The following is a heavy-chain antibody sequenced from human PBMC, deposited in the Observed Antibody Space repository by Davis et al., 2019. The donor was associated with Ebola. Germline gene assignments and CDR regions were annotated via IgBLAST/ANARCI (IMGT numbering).Heavy chain of an antibody. Sequence: PGGSLRLSCAASGFTSSSYGMHWVRQAPGKGLEWVANIKQDGTAKFYIDSVRGRFSISRDNEKNSLYLQMDNLRAEDTALYYCARDRQPSVYRGLDVWGKGTTVTVSS. CDR3: ARDRQPSVYRGLDV. D-gene: IGHD2-2*02. J-gene: IGHJ6*04. V-gene: IGHV3-7*01. CDR2: IKQDGTAK. CDR1: GFTSSSYG.